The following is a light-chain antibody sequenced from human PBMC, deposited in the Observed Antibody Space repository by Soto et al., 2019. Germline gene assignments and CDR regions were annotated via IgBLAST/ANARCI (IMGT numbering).Light chain of an antibody. CDR1: QTISSTY. CDR2: CTS. J-gene: IGKJ1*01. V-gene: IGKV3-20*01. Sequence: EIVLTQSPGTLSVSPGERATLSCRASQTISSTYLAWYQQKPGQAPSLLIYCTSSRATGIPDRFSGSGSGTDFTLTISRLEPEDSAIYYCQQYFIWTFGQGTKVEIK. CDR3: QQYFIWT.